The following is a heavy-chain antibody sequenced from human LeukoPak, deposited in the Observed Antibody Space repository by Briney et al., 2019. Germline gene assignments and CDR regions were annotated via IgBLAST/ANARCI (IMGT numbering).Heavy chain of an antibody. J-gene: IGHJ4*02. V-gene: IGHV4-39*01. Sequence: SETLSLTCTVSGGSISSSSYYWGWIRQPPGKELEWIGSIYYSGSTYYNPSLKSRVTISVDTAKNQFSLKLSSVTAADTAVYYCARNVGSSYLYYFDYWGQGTLVTVSS. CDR2: IYYSGST. CDR3: ARNVGSSYLYYFDY. D-gene: IGHD3-22*01. CDR1: GGSISSSSYY.